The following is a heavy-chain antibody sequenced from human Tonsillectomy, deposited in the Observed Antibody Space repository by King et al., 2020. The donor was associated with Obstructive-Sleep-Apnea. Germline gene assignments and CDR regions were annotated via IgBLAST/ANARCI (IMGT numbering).Heavy chain of an antibody. D-gene: IGHD6-19*01. CDR2: ISYDGSNK. J-gene: IGHJ4*02. CDR3: ARKAVAGTIYFDY. Sequence: VQLVESGGGVVQPGRSLRLSCAASGFTFSSYAMHWVRQAPGKGLEWVAVISYDGSNKYYAYSVKGRFTISRDNSKNTLYLQMNSLRAEDTAVYYCARKAVAGTIYFDYWGQGTLVTVSS. CDR1: GFTFSSYA. V-gene: IGHV3-30-3*01.